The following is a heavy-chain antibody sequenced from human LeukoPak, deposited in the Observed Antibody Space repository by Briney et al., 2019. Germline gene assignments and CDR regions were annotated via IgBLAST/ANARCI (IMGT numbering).Heavy chain of an antibody. D-gene: IGHD2-21*02. CDR1: GYILNGYY. Sequence: GASVKVSCKASGYILNGYYMHWVRQAPGQGLEWMGWVNPNTDATNYAQKFQGRVTMARDTSISTAYMELSSLRPDDTAVYYCARSLLYCGGDCVWGDAFDIWGQGTLVTVSS. J-gene: IGHJ3*02. CDR3: ARSLLYCGGDCVWGDAFDI. V-gene: IGHV1-2*02. CDR2: VNPNTDAT.